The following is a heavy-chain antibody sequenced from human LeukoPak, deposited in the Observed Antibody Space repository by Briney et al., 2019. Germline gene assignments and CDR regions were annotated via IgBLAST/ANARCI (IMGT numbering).Heavy chain of an antibody. CDR2: IYYSGST. J-gene: IGHJ3*02. CDR1: GGSISSYY. Sequence: SETLSLTCTVSGGSISSYYWSWIRQPPGKGLEWIGYIYYSGSTIYNPSLKSRVTISVDTSKNQFSLKLSSVTAADTAVYYCASNIVVVPAAGYAFDIWGQGTMVTVSS. V-gene: IGHV4-59*01. CDR3: ASNIVVVPAAGYAFDI. D-gene: IGHD2-2*01.